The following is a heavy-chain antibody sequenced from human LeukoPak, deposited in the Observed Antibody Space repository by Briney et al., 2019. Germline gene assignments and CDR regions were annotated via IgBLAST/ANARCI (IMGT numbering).Heavy chain of an antibody. D-gene: IGHD5-18*01. V-gene: IGHV1-18*01. Sequence: GASVKVSCKASGYTFTSYGISWVRQAPGQGLEWMGWISAYNGNTNDEQKLQGKVTRTTDTSTSTAYMELRSLRSDDTAVYYCATYVDTAMGTFDYWGQGTLVTVSS. J-gene: IGHJ4*02. CDR2: ISAYNGNT. CDR3: ATYVDTAMGTFDY. CDR1: GYTFTSYG.